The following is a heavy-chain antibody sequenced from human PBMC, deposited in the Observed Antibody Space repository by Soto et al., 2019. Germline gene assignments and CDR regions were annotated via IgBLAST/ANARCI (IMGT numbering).Heavy chain of an antibody. D-gene: IGHD3-10*01. V-gene: IGHV1-18*01. J-gene: IGHJ4*02. CDR3: ARGRYGAY. CDR2: ISAHNGNT. CDR1: GYAFTTYG. Sequence: QVHLVQSGAEVKKPGASVKVSCKGSGYAFTTYGITWVRQAPGQGLEWMGWISAHNGNTNYAQKLQGRVTVTRDTSTSTAYMELRILRSDDTAVYYCARGRYGAYWGQGALVTVSS.